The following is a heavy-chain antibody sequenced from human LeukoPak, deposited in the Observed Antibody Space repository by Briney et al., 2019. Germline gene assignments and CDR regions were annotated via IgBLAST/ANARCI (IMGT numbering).Heavy chain of an antibody. J-gene: IGHJ6*02. CDR1: GYTFTGYY. D-gene: IGHD3-22*01. V-gene: IGHV1-18*04. CDR2: ISPYRGDT. Sequence: ASVKVSCKASGYTFTGYYMHWVRQAPGPGLEWMGWISPYRGDTEYAQKIQGRVSMTTDTSTSTAYMELRSLRSDDTAVYYCARQVLIVGGRYGMDVWGQGTTVTVSS. CDR3: ARQVLIVGGRYGMDV.